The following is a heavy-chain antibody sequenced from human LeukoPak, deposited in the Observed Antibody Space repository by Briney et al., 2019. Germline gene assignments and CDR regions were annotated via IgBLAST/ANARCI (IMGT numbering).Heavy chain of an antibody. J-gene: IGHJ5*02. D-gene: IGHD6-13*01. CDR2: ISYDGRNK. Sequence: GGSLRLSCAASGFTFSSYGMHWVRQAPGKGLEWVALISYDGRNKFYADSVKGRFTISRDNAKNSLYLQMNSLRAEDTALYHCARSIAAGAYNWFDPWGQGTLVTVSS. CDR3: ARSIAAGAYNWFDP. CDR1: GFTFSSYG. V-gene: IGHV3-33*08.